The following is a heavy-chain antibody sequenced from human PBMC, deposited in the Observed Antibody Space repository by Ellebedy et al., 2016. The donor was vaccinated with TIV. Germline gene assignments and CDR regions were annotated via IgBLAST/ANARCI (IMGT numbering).Heavy chain of an antibody. J-gene: IGHJ4*02. Sequence: GGSLRLSXAASGFTFDDYALHWVRQAPGKGLEWVSGLTWNSGIITYMDSVKGRFTISRDNAKNSLYLQMNSLRAEDTALYYCASHVDTSMSYWGQGTLVTVSS. CDR1: GFTFDDYA. CDR3: ASHVDTSMSY. CDR2: LTWNSGII. V-gene: IGHV3-9*01. D-gene: IGHD5-18*01.